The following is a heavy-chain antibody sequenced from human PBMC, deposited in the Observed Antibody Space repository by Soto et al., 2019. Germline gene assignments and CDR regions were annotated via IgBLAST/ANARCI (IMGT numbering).Heavy chain of an antibody. V-gene: IGHV3-53*05. CDR1: GFTVSSNY. CDR3: VKEGYMRSDWYGQFDC. Sequence: PGGSLRLSCAASGFTVSSNYMSWVRQAPGKGLEWISFIYGAGSTHYVDSVKGRFTISRDNSKNTLYLQMYSLRPEDTALYYCVKEGYMRSDWYGQFDCWGQGTLVTVSS. J-gene: IGHJ4*02. CDR2: IYGAGST. D-gene: IGHD6-19*01.